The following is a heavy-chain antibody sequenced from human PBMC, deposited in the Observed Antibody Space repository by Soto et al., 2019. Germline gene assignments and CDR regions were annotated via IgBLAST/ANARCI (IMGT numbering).Heavy chain of an antibody. CDR3: ARSRIVGASDSFDI. CDR1: GYRFSSYW. D-gene: IGHD1-26*01. V-gene: IGHV5-51*01. CDR2: IYPGDSDT. Sequence: PXESLKSSCKGSGYRFSSYWIAWVRQRPGKGLEWMGLIYPGDSDTRYSPPFQGQVTISADKSINTAHLQWSGLKASDTAMYYCARSRIVGASDSFDIWGQGTMVTVSS. J-gene: IGHJ3*02.